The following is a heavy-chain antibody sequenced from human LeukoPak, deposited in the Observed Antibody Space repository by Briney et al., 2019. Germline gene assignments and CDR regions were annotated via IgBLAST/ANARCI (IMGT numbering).Heavy chain of an antibody. CDR2: IYYSGST. Sequence: SETLSLTCTVSGGSISSSSYYWGWIRQPPGKGLEWIGSIYYSGSTYYNPSLKSRVTISVGTSKNQFSLKLSSVTAADTAVYYCAREMTLLGRAFDIWGQGTMVTVSS. V-gene: IGHV4-39*07. CDR3: AREMTLLGRAFDI. CDR1: GGSISSSSYY. J-gene: IGHJ3*02.